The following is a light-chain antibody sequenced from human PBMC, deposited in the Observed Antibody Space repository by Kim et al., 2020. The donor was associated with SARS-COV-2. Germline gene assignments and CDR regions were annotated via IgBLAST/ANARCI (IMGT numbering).Light chain of an antibody. V-gene: IGKV3-20*01. Sequence: EIVLTQSPGTLSLSPGERATLSCRASQSVSSNYLAWYQHKPGQAPRLLIYGASSRATGIPDRFSGSGSGPDFTLTISRLEPEDFVVYYCQQYGTSPFTFGGGTKVETK. J-gene: IGKJ4*01. CDR3: QQYGTSPFT. CDR1: QSVSSNY. CDR2: GAS.